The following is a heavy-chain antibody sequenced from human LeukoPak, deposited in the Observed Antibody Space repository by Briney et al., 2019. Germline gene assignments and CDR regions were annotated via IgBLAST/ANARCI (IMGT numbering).Heavy chain of an antibody. CDR1: GYTFTGYY. J-gene: IGHJ5*02. D-gene: IGHD5-18*01. CDR2: INPNSGGT. V-gene: IGHV1-2*02. CDR3: AREVTGWANWFDP. Sequence: ASVKVSCKASGYTFTGYYMHWVRQAPGQGLEWMGWINPNSGGTNYAQKFQGRVTMTRDMSTSTVYMELSSLRSEDTAVYYCAREVTGWANWFDPWGHGTLVTVSS.